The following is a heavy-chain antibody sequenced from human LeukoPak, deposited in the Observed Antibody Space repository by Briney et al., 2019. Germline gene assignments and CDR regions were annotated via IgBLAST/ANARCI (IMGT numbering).Heavy chain of an antibody. V-gene: IGHV3-21*01. D-gene: IGHD3-3*01. J-gene: IGHJ6*02. Sequence: PGGSLRLSCAASGFTFSSYSMNWVRQAPGKGLEWVSSISSSSSYIYYADSVKGRFTISRDNAKNSLYLQMNSLRAEDTAVYYCARDLKAFGYYYGMDVWGQGTTDTVSS. CDR1: GFTFSSYS. CDR2: ISSSSSYI. CDR3: ARDLKAFGYYYGMDV.